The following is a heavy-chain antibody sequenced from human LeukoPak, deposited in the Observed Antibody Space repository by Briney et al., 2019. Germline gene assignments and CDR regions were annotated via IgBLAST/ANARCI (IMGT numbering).Heavy chain of an antibody. CDR1: GFTFSSYA. CDR3: AKDYDSSGPDYFDY. J-gene: IGHJ4*02. Sequence: GGSLRLSCAASGFTFSSYAMSWVRQAPGKGLEWVSAISGSGGSTYYADSVKGRFTISRDEPKNTLYLRTNSLRAEDTAVYFCAKDYDSSGPDYFDYWGQGTLVTVSS. CDR2: ISGSGGST. D-gene: IGHD3-22*01. V-gene: IGHV3-23*01.